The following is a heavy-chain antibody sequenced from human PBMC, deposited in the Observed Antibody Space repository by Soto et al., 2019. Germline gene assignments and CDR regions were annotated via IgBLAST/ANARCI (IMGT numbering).Heavy chain of an antibody. CDR1: GGIFTNYV. CDR3: ARGRSDGYSLDY. CDR2: IIPIFGTT. Sequence: QVQLVQSGAEVKKPGSSVKVSCKASGGIFTNYVFNWVRQAPGQGLEWMGGIIPIFGTTHYAQNFQGRVTITADKSTSTAYMELASLRSEDTAVYYCARGRSDGYSLDYWGHGTLVIVSS. J-gene: IGHJ4*01. V-gene: IGHV1-69*06. D-gene: IGHD4-4*01.